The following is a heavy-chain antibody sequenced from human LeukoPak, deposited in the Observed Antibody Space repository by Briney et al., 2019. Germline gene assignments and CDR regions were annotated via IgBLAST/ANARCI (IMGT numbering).Heavy chain of an antibody. CDR2: INTENGAI. CDR1: GYTFIVYY. CDR3: TRERLSPGKGFDH. J-gene: IGHJ4*02. D-gene: IGHD4-23*01. V-gene: IGHV1-2*02. Sequence: ASVTVSCKTSGYTFIVYYMHWVRQAPGRGGERMGWINTENGAIKYTQKFQGRVTMNRHTSINTVYMELSRLGSDDTAVYYCTRERLSPGKGFDHWGQGTLVTVSS.